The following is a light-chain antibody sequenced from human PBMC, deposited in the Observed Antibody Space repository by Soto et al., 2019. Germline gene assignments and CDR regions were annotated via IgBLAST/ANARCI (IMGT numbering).Light chain of an antibody. Sequence: DIQMTQSPSSESSSLGDTVTITCRASQDIGTWLVWYQQKPGTAPKLLIYVASTLQSGVPSRFSGSESGTDVTLTISGLQKEDGPTYSCQQYTPNSRTFGQGTKVDIK. J-gene: IGKJ1*01. V-gene: IGKV1D-12*01. CDR1: QDIGTW. CDR2: VAS. CDR3: QQYTPNSRT.